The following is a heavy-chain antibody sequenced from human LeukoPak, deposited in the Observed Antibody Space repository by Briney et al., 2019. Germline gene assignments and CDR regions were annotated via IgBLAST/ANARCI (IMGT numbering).Heavy chain of an antibody. CDR3: AKDRDGSGSFKKRMDV. J-gene: IGHJ6*02. CDR1: GFNFRGYA. V-gene: IGHV3-30*02. D-gene: IGHD3-10*01. Sequence: GGSLRLSCAASGFNFRGYAMHWVRQAPGKGLEWVALIRSNGNEKFYRDAVQGRFTISRDNSKNTLFLQMSSLRPEDTAVYYCAKDRDGSGSFKKRMDVWGQGTTVSVSS. CDR2: IRSNGNEK.